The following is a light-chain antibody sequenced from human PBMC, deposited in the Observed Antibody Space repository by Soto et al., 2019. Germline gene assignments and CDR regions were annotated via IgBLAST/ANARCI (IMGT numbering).Light chain of an antibody. CDR3: EQHNQWPIT. CDR2: YIS. CDR1: QSAGNF. J-gene: IGKJ5*01. Sequence: ELMMTQSPATLSVSPGETASLSCRASQSAGNFLAWYQQKPGQAPRLLIYYISTRATGIPARFSGSGSGTEFTLTINSLQSEYSAVYYCEQHNQWPITVGQGTRLEIK. V-gene: IGKV3D-15*01.